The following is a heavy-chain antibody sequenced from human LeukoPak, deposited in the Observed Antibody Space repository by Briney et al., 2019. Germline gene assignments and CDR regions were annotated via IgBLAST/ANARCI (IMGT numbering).Heavy chain of an antibody. CDR3: LRDLNWSLDQ. CDR2: IKSDGITI. Sequence: QSGGSLRLSCAASGLTFSSHWMHWVRQAPGKALVWVSRIKSDGITITYADSVKGRFTISRDNAKNTLYLQMNSLRAEDTAVYYCLRDLNWSLDQWGQGTLVTVSS. CDR1: GLTFSSHW. J-gene: IGHJ4*02. D-gene: IGHD1-20*01. V-gene: IGHV3-74*01.